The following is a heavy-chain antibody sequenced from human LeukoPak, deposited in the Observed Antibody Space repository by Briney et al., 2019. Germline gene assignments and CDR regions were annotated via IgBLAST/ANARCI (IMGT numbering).Heavy chain of an antibody. CDR1: GGTFSSYA. CDR2: IIAIFGIA. D-gene: IGHD6-19*01. J-gene: IGHJ6*02. V-gene: IGHV1-69*04. CDR3: ARGGGSGSVHYYYYGMDV. Sequence: SVKVSYKASGGTFSSYAISWVRQAPGQGLEWMGRIIAIFGIANYAKKLQGRVTITAEKSTSTAYMEMSRLRDEDTAVYYCARGGGSGSVHYYYYGMDVWGQGTTVTVSS.